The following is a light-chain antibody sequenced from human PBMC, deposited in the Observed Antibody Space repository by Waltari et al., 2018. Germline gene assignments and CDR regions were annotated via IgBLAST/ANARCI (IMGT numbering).Light chain of an antibody. CDR1: SSDVGSYTL. Sequence: QSALTQPASVSGSPGQSITISCTGHSSDVGSYTLVSWYQQHPGKAPKLMIYEVSTRPSGVSNRFSGSKSGNTASLTISGLQAEDEADYYCCSYAGSSSVFGGGTKLTVL. J-gene: IGLJ2*01. V-gene: IGLV2-23*02. CDR3: CSYAGSSSV. CDR2: EVS.